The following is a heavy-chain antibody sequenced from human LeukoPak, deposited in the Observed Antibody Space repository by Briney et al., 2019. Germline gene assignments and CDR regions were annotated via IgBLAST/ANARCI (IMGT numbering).Heavy chain of an antibody. CDR1: GGSISSTNYY. CDR3: AIFMSREELFDY. J-gene: IGHJ4*02. CDR2: IYYTGST. D-gene: IGHD3-10*02. Sequence: PSETLSLTCTVSGGSISSTNYYWGWIRQPPGKGLEWIGSIYYTGSTYYNPSLKSRVTISVDTSKNQFSLKLYSVTAADTAVYYCAIFMSREELFDYWGQGTLVTVSS. V-gene: IGHV4-39*07.